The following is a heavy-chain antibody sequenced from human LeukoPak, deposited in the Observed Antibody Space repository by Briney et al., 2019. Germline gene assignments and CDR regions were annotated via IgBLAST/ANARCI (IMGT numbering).Heavy chain of an antibody. J-gene: IGHJ4*02. Sequence: SETLSLTCTVSSGSITNYYWSWIRQPPGKGLEWIGFIYYSGSTNYNPSLKSRVTISVDTSKNQFSLQLSPVTAAATDMYYCARGTGKWMKDYFDSGGQEPL. V-gene: IGHV4-59*01. D-gene: IGHD3-10*01. CDR1: SGSITNYY. CDR2: IYYSGST. CDR3: ARGTGKWMKDYFDS.